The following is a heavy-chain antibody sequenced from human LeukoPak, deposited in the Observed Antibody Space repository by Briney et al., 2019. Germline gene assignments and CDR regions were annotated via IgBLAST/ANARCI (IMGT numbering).Heavy chain of an antibody. J-gene: IGHJ6*02. D-gene: IGHD3-3*01. CDR2: ISGSGGST. CDR1: GFTFSSYA. Sequence: PGGSLRLSCAASGFTFSSYAMSWVRQAPGKGLEWVSAISGSGGSTYYADSVKGRFTISRDNSKNTLYLQMNSLRAEDTAVYYCAKGLKHDFWSGYPENYYYYGMDVWGQGTTVTVSS. CDR3: AKGLKHDFWSGYPENYYYYGMDV. V-gene: IGHV3-23*01.